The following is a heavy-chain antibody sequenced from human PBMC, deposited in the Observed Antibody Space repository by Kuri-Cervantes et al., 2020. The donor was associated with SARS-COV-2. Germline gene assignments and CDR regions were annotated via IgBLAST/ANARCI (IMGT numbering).Heavy chain of an antibody. CDR1: GGTFSSYA. J-gene: IGHJ4*02. CDR2: IIPIFGTA. CDR3: AMVRGVINATDY. Sequence: SVKVSCKASGGTFSSYAISWVRQAPGQGLEWMGGIIPIFGTANYAQKFQGRVTITADESTSTAYMELGSLRSEDTAVYYCAMVRGVINATDYWGQGTLVTVSS. D-gene: IGHD3-10*01. V-gene: IGHV1-69*13.